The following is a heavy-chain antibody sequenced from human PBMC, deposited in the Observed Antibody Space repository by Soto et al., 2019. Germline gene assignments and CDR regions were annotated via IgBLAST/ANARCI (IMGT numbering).Heavy chain of an antibody. J-gene: IGHJ6*02. CDR1: GGSINNGDYY. Sequence: QVQLQESGPGLVKPSQTLSLTCTVSGGSINNGDYYWSWIRQPPGKGLEWIGYMYYSGNTYYNPYLMSRGTISIDTSKNHFSLKLRSVTVADTAVYFCAREGIGYCKRTRCHGVDVWGQGTTVIVSS. D-gene: IGHD2-2*01. CDR2: MYYSGNT. V-gene: IGHV4-30-4*01. CDR3: AREGIGYCKRTRCHGVDV.